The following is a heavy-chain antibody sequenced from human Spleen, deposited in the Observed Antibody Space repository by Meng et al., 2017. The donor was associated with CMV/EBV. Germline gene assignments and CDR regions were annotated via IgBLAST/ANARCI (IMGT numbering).Heavy chain of an antibody. CDR2: INPNSGGT. V-gene: IGHV1-2*02. J-gene: IGHJ4*02. CDR1: GYTFTGHY. Sequence: SGYTFTGHYIHWARQAPGQGLEWMGWINPNSGGTKYAQKFQGRVTMTRDTSIRTAYMELSRLRSDDTAVYYCARRAESSSWYGSFDYWGQGTPVTVSS. CDR3: ARRAESSSWYGSFDY. D-gene: IGHD6-13*01.